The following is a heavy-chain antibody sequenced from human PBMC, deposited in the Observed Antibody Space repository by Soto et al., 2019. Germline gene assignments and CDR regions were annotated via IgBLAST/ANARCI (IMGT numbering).Heavy chain of an antibody. CDR3: AKDHWNYDRGYYFDY. V-gene: IGHV3-23*01. Sequence: GGSPSLSCAASGFTFSSYAMSWVRQAPGKGLEWVSAISVSGGSTYYADSVKGRFTISRDNSKNTLYLQMNSLRAEDTAVYYCAKDHWNYDRGYYFDYWGQGTLVTVSS. J-gene: IGHJ4*02. CDR1: GFTFSSYA. D-gene: IGHD1-7*01. CDR2: ISVSGGST.